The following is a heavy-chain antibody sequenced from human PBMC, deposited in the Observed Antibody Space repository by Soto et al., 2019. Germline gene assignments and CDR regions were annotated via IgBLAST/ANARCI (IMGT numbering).Heavy chain of an antibody. CDR3: ARDRALSYYYYYGMDV. Sequence: KQSQTLSLPCAISGDRVSSNSAAWNWIRQSPSRGLEWLGRTYYRSKWYNDYAVSVKSRITINPDTSKNQFSLQLNSVTPEDTAVYYCARDRALSYYYYYGMDVWGQGTTVTVSS. V-gene: IGHV6-1*01. CDR2: TYYRSKWYN. CDR1: GDRVSSNSAA. J-gene: IGHJ6*02.